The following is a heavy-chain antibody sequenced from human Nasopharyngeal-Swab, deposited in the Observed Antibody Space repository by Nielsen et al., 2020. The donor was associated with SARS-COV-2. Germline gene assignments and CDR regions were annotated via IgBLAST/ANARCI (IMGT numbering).Heavy chain of an antibody. J-gene: IGHJ5*02. Sequence: WIRQSPSRGLEWLGRTYYGSKWYNDYAVSVKSRITINPDTSKNQFSLQLNSVTPEDTAVYYCARDHPGYYDSSGYYWFDPWGQGTLVTVSS. V-gene: IGHV6-1*01. CDR2: TYYGSKWYN. CDR3: ARDHPGYYDSSGYYWFDP. D-gene: IGHD3-22*01.